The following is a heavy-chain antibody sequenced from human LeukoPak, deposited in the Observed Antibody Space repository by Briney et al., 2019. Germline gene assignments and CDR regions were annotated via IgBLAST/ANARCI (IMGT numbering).Heavy chain of an antibody. CDR3: AKDHIVVVPAYYFDY. Sequence: GGSLRLSCAASGFTFSSYAMSWVRQAQGKGLVWVSAISGSGGSTYYADSVKGRFTISRDNSKNTLYLQMNSLRAEDTAVYYCAKDHIVVVPAYYFDYWGQGTLVTVSS. V-gene: IGHV3-23*01. CDR1: GFTFSSYA. CDR2: ISGSGGST. J-gene: IGHJ4*02. D-gene: IGHD2-2*01.